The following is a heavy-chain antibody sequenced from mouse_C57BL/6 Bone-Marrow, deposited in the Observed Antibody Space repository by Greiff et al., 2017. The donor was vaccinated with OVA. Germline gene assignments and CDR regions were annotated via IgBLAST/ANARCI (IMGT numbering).Heavy chain of an antibody. CDR3: ARKDSSGPYYYAMDY. Sequence: QVQLQQSGTELVKPGASVKLSCKASGYTFTSYWMHWVKQRPGQGLEWIGNINPSNGGTNYNEKFKSKATLTVDKSSSTAYMQLSSLTSEDSAVYYCARKDSSGPYYYAMDYWGQGTSVTVSS. J-gene: IGHJ4*01. D-gene: IGHD3-2*02. CDR1: GYTFTSYW. CDR2: INPSNGGT. V-gene: IGHV1-53*01.